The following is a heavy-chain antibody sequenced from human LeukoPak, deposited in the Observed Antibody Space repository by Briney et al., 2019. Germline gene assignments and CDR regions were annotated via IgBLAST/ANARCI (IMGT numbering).Heavy chain of an antibody. Sequence: SETLSLTCTVSGGSISSYYWSWIRQSPGKGLECIGYIHYTGSTNYNPSLKSRVTISVDTSKNQFSLKLSSVTAADTAVYYCARDPHRPYAFDIWGQGTMVTVSS. J-gene: IGHJ3*02. CDR1: GGSISSYY. V-gene: IGHV4-59*01. CDR3: ARDPHRPYAFDI. D-gene: IGHD6-6*01. CDR2: IHYTGST.